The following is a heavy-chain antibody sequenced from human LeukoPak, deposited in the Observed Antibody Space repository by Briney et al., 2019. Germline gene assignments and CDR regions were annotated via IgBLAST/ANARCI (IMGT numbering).Heavy chain of an antibody. Sequence: GGSLRLSCAASGFPFSNYWMTWVRQAPGKGLEWVSYISSSSSYIYYADSVKGRFTISRDNAKNSLYLQMNSLRAEDTAVYYCARGPNPYYYDSSGQYPLDYWGQGTLVTVSS. J-gene: IGHJ4*02. CDR2: ISSSSSYI. CDR3: ARGPNPYYYDSSGQYPLDY. V-gene: IGHV3-21*01. D-gene: IGHD3-22*01. CDR1: GFPFSNYW.